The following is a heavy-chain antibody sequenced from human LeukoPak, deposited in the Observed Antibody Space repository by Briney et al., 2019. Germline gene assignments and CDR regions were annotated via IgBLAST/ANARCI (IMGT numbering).Heavy chain of an antibody. V-gene: IGHV3-48*02. CDR2: ISSSSSSI. CDR3: ARSGYGSRWYFFDH. Sequence: GGSLRLPCAASGFIFSTYSINWVRQAPGKGLEWVSHISSSSSSIYYADSVKGRFSISRDNAKNSLYLQMNSLRDEDTAVYYCARSGYGSRWYFFDHWGQGTLVTVSS. J-gene: IGHJ4*02. D-gene: IGHD6-13*01. CDR1: GFIFSTYS.